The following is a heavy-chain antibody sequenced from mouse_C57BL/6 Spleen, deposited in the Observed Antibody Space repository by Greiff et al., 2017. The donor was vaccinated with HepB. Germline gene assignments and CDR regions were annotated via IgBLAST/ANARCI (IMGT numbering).Heavy chain of an antibody. D-gene: IGHD2-4*01. Sequence: VQLQQSGPELVKPGASVKISCKASGYAFSSSWMNWVKQRPGKGLEWIGRIYPGDGDTNYNGKFKGKATLTADKSSSTAYMQLSSLTSEDSAVYCCARQRYDYGAWFAYWGQGTLVTVSA. CDR1: GYAFSSSW. CDR2: IYPGDGDT. J-gene: IGHJ3*01. V-gene: IGHV1-82*01. CDR3: ARQRYDYGAWFAY.